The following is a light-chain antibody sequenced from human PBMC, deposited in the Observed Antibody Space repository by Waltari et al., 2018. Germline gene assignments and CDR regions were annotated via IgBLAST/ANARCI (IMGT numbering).Light chain of an antibody. CDR3: SSYAGSNNYV. CDR1: SSDVGGYNY. J-gene: IGLJ1*01. CDR2: EIS. Sequence: QSALTQPPSASGSPGQSVTISCTGTSSDVGGYNYVSWYQQHPGKAPKLMIDEISKRPSGVPGRFSSSKSGNTASLTVSGLQAEDEADYYCSSYAGSNNYVFGTGTKVTVL. V-gene: IGLV2-8*01.